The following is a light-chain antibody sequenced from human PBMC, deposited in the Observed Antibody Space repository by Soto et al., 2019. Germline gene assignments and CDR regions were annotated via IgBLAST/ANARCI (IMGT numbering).Light chain of an antibody. Sequence: DIVMTQSPATLSVAPGERVTFSCRASQGVSRKLAWYQHKPGQAPRLLISGASTGATGIPARFSGSGSGTDFTLTISRLESEDFAVYYCQRYGSSPPHTFGPGTKLEIK. CDR2: GAS. CDR3: QRYGSSPPHT. V-gene: IGKV3-15*01. CDR1: QGVSRK. J-gene: IGKJ2*01.